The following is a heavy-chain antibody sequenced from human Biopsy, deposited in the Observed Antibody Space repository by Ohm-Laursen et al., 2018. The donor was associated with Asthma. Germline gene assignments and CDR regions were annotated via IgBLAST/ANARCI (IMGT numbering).Heavy chain of an antibody. J-gene: IGHJ4*02. CDR1: GFTFSESW. Sequence: SLRLSCAASGFTFSESWMTWVRQAPGKGLEWVSVIYSGGTSHTADSVRGRFTISRDFSKNTLHLQMHSLRVEDTAVYYCARGDSSGWSHYYFDYWGQGTLVTVSS. D-gene: IGHD6-19*01. V-gene: IGHV3-53*01. CDR3: ARGDSSGWSHYYFDY. CDR2: IYSGGTS.